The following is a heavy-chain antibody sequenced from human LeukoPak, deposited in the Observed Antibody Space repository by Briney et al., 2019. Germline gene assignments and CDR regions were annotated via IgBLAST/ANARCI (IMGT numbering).Heavy chain of an antibody. CDR2: MNPNSGDT. V-gene: IGHV1-8*01. Sequence: ASVKVSCKASGYTFSSYDINWVRQATGQGLELLGWMNPNSGDTGYTQKFQGRVTMTRNTSISTAYMELSSLRSEDTAVYYCARTPGYSSSWYYFDYWGQGTLVTVSS. CDR3: ARTPGYSSSWYYFDY. CDR1: GYTFSSYD. J-gene: IGHJ4*02. D-gene: IGHD6-13*01.